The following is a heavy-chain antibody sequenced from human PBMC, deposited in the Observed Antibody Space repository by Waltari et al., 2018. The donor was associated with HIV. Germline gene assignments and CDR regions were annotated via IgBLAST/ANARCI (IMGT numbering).Heavy chain of an antibody. J-gene: IGHJ4*02. V-gene: IGHV4-59*01. D-gene: IGHD6-13*01. CDR2: IYYSGST. CDR3: ARVDRYTSSGLDY. CDR1: GGSISNYY. Sequence: QVQLQESGPGLVKPSETLSLICTVSGGSISNYYWTWIRQPPGKGLEWIGDIYYSGSTNYNPSLKSRVTISVDTSKNQFSLKVRSVTAADTAIYYCARVDRYTSSGLDYRGQGTLVNVSS.